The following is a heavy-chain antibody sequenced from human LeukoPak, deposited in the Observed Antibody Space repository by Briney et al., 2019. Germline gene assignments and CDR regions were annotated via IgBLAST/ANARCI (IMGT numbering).Heavy chain of an antibody. CDR2: INPNSGGT. V-gene: IGHV1-2*02. D-gene: IGHD2-2*01. CDR3: ATTERYCSSTSCSSFDY. CDR1: GYTFTGYY. J-gene: IGHJ4*02. Sequence: ASVKVSCKASGYTFTGYYMHWVRQAPGQGLEWMGWINPNSGGTNYAQKFQGRVTMTRDTSISTAYMELSRLRSDDTAVYYCATTERYCSSTSCSSFDYWGQGTLVTVSS.